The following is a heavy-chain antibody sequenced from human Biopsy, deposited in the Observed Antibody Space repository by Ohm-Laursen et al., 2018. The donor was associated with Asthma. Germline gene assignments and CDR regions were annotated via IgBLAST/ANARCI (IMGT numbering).Heavy chain of an antibody. CDR2: ISYGGKT. V-gene: IGHV4-39*01. CDR3: ARRITIFGVVQKDHGMDA. Sequence: SETLSLTWAVSGGSMTPTSHYWDWIRQAPGKGLEWIGYISYGGKTSYNPSHKNRVTISRDTSKNQFSLRLTSGTAADTAVYFCARRITIFGVVQKDHGMDAWGQGTTVIVSS. J-gene: IGHJ6*02. CDR1: GGSMTPTSHY. D-gene: IGHD3-3*01.